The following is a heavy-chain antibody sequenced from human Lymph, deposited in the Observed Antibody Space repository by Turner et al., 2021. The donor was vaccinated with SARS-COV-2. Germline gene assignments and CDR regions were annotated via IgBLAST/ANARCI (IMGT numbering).Heavy chain of an antibody. V-gene: IGHV3-21*01. CDR1: GSTFSSYS. J-gene: IGHJ6*02. Sequence: EVQLVESGGGLVKPWGSLRLPCAASGSTFSSYSMHWVRQAPGKGLEWVSSISSSSTYIYYADSVKGLFTISRDNAKNSLYLQMNSLRAEDTAVYYCAGQAVAGTSLGYYYYGMDVWGQGTTVTVSS. CDR3: AGQAVAGTSLGYYYYGMDV. D-gene: IGHD6-19*01. CDR2: ISSSSTYI.